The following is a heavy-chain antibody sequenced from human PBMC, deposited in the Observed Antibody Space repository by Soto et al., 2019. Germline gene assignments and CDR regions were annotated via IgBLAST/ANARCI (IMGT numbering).Heavy chain of an antibody. D-gene: IGHD3-10*01. J-gene: IGHJ4*02. CDR2: IKSKTDGETT. Sequence: SLRLSCAASGFTFSDYTMNWVRQAPGKGLEWVGRIKSKTDGETTDYAAPVKGRFSVSRDDSKNTLYLQMNSLKTEDTAVYYCTADLIGTYYSPYDYWGQGILVTVPQ. CDR3: TADLIGTYYSPYDY. CDR1: GFTFSDYT. V-gene: IGHV3-15*07.